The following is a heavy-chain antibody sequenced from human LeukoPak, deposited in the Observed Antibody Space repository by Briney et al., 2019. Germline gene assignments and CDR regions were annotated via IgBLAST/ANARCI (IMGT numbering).Heavy chain of an antibody. CDR3: ARGDPSWGVVVESEAHY. V-gene: IGHV3-74*01. CDR2: INSDGSST. CDR1: GFTFSSYW. Sequence: GGSLRLSCAASGFTFSSYWMHWVRQAPGKGLVWVSRINSDGSSTSYADSVKGRFTISRDNAKNTLHLQMNSLRVEDTAVYYCARGDPSWGVVVESEAHYWGQGTLVTVSS. D-gene: IGHD3-22*01. J-gene: IGHJ4*02.